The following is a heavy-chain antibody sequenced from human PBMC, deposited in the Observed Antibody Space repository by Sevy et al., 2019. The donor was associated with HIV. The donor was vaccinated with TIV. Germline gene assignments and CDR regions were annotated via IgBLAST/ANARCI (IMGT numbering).Heavy chain of an antibody. CDR3: AGNYYDGSDSRLA. Sequence: GGSLRLSCAASGFSFSDYSMNWVRQAPGKGLEWVSSISSTSNYIFYADSVRGRFTISRDNPKNSLYLQMNSLRAEDTAVYYCAGNYYDGSDSRLAWGQGTLVTVSS. D-gene: IGHD3-22*01. V-gene: IGHV3-21*01. CDR2: ISSTSNYI. J-gene: IGHJ5*02. CDR1: GFSFSDYS.